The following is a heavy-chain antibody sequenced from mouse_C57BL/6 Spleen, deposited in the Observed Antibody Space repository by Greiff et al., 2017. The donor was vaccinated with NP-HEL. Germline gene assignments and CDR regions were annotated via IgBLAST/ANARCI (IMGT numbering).Heavy chain of an antibody. CDR3: ARAHYGSSPFDY. CDR2: ISSGSSTI. D-gene: IGHD1-1*01. V-gene: IGHV5-17*01. J-gene: IGHJ2*01. CDR1: GFTFSDYG. Sequence: DVHLVESGGGLVKPGGSLKLSCAASGFTFSDYGMHWVRQAPEKGLEWVAYISSGSSTIYYADTVKGRFTISRDNAKNTLFLQMTSLRSEDTAMYYCARAHYGSSPFDYWGQGTTLTVSS.